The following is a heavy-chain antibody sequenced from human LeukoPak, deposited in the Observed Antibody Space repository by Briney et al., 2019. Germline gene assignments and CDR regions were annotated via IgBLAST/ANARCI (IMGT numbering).Heavy chain of an antibody. Sequence: ASVKVSCKASGYTFTGYYVHWARQAPGQGLEWMGWINPNSGGTNYAQKFQGRVSMTRDTSISTAYMEPSRLRSDDTAVYYCARDVYYDSSGYYYVEGGPFDYWGQGTLVTVSS. J-gene: IGHJ4*02. CDR2: INPNSGGT. D-gene: IGHD3-22*01. CDR3: ARDVYYDSSGYYYVEGGPFDY. V-gene: IGHV1-2*02. CDR1: GYTFTGYY.